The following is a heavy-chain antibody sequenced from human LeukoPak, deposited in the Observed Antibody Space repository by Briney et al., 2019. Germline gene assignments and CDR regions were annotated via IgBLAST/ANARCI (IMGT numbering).Heavy chain of an antibody. J-gene: IGHJ4*02. V-gene: IGHV3-23*01. CDR2: ISGSGGST. CDR3: AKPYGYYYDSSGYFDY. Sequence: GGSLRLSCAASRFTFSSYAMSWVRQAPGKGLEWVSAISGSGGSTYYADSVKGRFTISRDNSKNTLYLQMNSLRAEDTAVYYCAKPYGYYYDSSGYFDYWGQGTLVTVSS. CDR1: RFTFSSYA. D-gene: IGHD3-22*01.